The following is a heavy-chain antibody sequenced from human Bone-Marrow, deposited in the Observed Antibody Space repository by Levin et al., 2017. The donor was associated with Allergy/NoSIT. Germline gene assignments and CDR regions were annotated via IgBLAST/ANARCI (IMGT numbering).Heavy chain of an antibody. Sequence: ASVKVSCKTSGYSFTGYYMHWVRQAPGQGLEWMGRINPKSGGTNYAQKFQGRVTLTRDTSISTVYMELTRLRSDDTAVYYCASLTTVTNSMAEDYFDYWGQGTLVTVSS. CDR1: GYSFTGYY. D-gene: IGHD4-17*01. CDR3: ASLTTVTNSMAEDYFDY. J-gene: IGHJ4*02. CDR2: INPKSGGT. V-gene: IGHV1-2*06.